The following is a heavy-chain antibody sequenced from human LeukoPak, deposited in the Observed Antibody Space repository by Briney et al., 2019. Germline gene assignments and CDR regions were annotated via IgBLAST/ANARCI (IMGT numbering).Heavy chain of an antibody. CDR3: ARDSTPLVPKNWFDP. J-gene: IGHJ5*02. CDR2: ISANKGNT. V-gene: IGHV1-18*01. Sequence: ASVKVSCKASGYTFTSYGISWVRQAPGQGLEWMGWISANKGNTNYAQKFQGRVTMTTDTSTSTAYMELRSLRSDDTAVYYCARDSTPLVPKNWFDPWGQGTLVTVSS. D-gene: IGHD2-2*01. CDR1: GYTFTSYG.